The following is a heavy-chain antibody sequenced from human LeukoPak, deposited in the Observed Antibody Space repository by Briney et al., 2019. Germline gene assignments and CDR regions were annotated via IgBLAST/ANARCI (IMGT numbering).Heavy chain of an antibody. V-gene: IGHV1-69*06. CDR2: IIPIFGTA. J-gene: IGHJ4*02. Sequence: GASVKVSCKASGGTFSSYAISWVRQAPGQGLEWMGGIIPIFGTANYAQKFQGRVTITADKSTSTAYMELSSLRSEDTAVYYCASGYSYGYWINWGQGTLVTVSS. D-gene: IGHD5-18*01. CDR3: ASGYSYGYWIN. CDR1: GGTFSSYA.